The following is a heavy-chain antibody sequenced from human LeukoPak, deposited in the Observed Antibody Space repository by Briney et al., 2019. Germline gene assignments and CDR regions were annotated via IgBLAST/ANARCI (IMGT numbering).Heavy chain of an antibody. J-gene: IGHJ4*02. Sequence: GGSLRLSCAASGFTFSSYAMSWVRQAPGKGLEWVAVISYDGSNKYYADSVKGRFTISRDNSKNTLYLQMNSLRAEDTAVYYCARDIYQGGEFDYWGQGTLVTVSS. V-gene: IGHV3-30-3*01. CDR2: ISYDGSNK. CDR3: ARDIYQGGEFDY. D-gene: IGHD3-10*01. CDR1: GFTFSSYA.